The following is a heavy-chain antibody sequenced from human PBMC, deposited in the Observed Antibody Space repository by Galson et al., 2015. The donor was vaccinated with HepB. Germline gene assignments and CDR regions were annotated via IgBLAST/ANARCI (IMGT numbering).Heavy chain of an antibody. CDR2: ISYDGSNK. CDR3: ARGYSSSWPPWFQH. D-gene: IGHD6-13*01. J-gene: IGHJ1*01. CDR1: GFTFSSYA. V-gene: IGHV3-30-3*01. Sequence: SLRLSCAASGFTFSSYAMHWVRQAPGKGLEWVAVISYDGSNKYYADSVKGRFTISRDNSKNTLYLQMNSLRAEDTAVYYCARGYSSSWPPWFQHWGQGTLVTVSS.